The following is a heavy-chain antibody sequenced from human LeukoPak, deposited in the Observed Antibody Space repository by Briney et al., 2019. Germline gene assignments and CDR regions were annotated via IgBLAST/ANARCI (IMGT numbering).Heavy chain of an antibody. CDR1: GFTFSSYS. D-gene: IGHD6-19*01. CDR3: ARVVAVAGPDY. CDR2: ISSSSSYI. J-gene: IGHJ4*02. Sequence: GGSLRLSCAASGFTFSSYSMNWVRQAPGKGLEWVSSISSSSSYIYYADSVKGRSTIPRDNAKNSLYLQMNSLRAEDTAVYYCARVVAVAGPDYWGQGTLVTVSS. V-gene: IGHV3-21*01.